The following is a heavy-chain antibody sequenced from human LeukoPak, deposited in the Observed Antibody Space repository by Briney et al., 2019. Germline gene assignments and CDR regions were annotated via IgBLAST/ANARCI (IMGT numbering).Heavy chain of an antibody. CDR2: IWYDGSNR. Sequence: GGSLRLSCAASGFIFSYYGMHWVRQAPGKGLEWVAVIWYDGSNRYYADSLKGRFTISRDNSKNTLYLQKNSLTADDTAVYYCARDPLGVLSYFDYWGQGTLVTVSS. J-gene: IGHJ4*02. D-gene: IGHD3-16*01. CDR1: GFIFSYYG. V-gene: IGHV3-33*01. CDR3: ARDPLGVLSYFDY.